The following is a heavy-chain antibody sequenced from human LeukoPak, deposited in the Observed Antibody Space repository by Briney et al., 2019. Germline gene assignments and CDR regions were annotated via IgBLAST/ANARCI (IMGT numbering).Heavy chain of an antibody. CDR3: TRPESSSSLACDH. J-gene: IGHJ4*02. D-gene: IGHD2-2*01. Sequence: GGSLRLSCAASGFTFSSSWMHWVRQAPGKGLVWVSRINSDGSTTNYADSVKGRFIISRDNAKNTLYLQMNSLRAEDTAVYYCTRPESSSSLACDHWGQGTLVAVSS. CDR1: GFTFSSSW. V-gene: IGHV3-74*01. CDR2: INSDGSTT.